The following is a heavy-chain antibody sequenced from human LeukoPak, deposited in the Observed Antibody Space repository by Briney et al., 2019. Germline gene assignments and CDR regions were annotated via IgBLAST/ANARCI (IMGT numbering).Heavy chain of an antibody. CDR3: ARAPSLYIVVVVAATLFDY. CDR1: GYTFTGYS. CDR2: INPNSGGT. D-gene: IGHD2-15*01. V-gene: IGHV1-2*02. J-gene: IGHJ4*02. Sequence: GASVLVSCKASGYTFTGYSMHWVRQAPGQGLEWMGWINPNSGGTNYAQKFQGRVTMTRDTSIITAYMELSRLRSDDTAVYYCARAPSLYIVVVVAATLFDYWGQGTLVTVSS.